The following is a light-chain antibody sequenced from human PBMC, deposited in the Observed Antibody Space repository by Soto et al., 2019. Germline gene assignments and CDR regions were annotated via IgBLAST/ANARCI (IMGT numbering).Light chain of an antibody. Sequence: EIVLTQSPVTLSLSPGEGATLSCRASQSVTGTNLAWYQQRAGQAPRLLIYDAVRRATGIPDRFSGSGSGTDFTLTISRLEPEDFAVYYCHQYGSSLETFGQGTKVEI. CDR2: DAV. V-gene: IGKV3-20*01. J-gene: IGKJ2*01. CDR1: QSVTGTN. CDR3: HQYGSSLET.